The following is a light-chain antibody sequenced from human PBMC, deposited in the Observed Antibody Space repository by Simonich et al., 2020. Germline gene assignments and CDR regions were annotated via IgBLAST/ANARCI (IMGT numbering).Light chain of an antibody. V-gene: IGKV3-20*01. CDR1: QGVSSSY. Sequence: EIVLTQSPGTLSFSPGERATLSCRASQGVSSSYLAWYQQKPGQAPRLLSYGASSRATGFPARFSGSGSGTDFTLTISRLEPEDFAVYYCQQYGSSLFTFGPGTKVDIK. J-gene: IGKJ3*01. CDR2: GAS. CDR3: QQYGSSLFT.